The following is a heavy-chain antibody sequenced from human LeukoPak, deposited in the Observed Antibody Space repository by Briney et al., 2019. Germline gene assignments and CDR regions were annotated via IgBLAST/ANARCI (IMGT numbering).Heavy chain of an antibody. CDR1: GYTFTGYY. CDR2: INPNSGGA. Sequence: ASVKVSCKASGYTFTGYYMHWVRQAPGQGLEWMGWINPNSGGANYAQKFQGRVTMTRDTSISTAYMELSRLRSDDTAVYYCARDTVGGRYAFDIWGQGTMVTVSS. J-gene: IGHJ3*02. D-gene: IGHD4-23*01. CDR3: ARDTVGGRYAFDI. V-gene: IGHV1-2*02.